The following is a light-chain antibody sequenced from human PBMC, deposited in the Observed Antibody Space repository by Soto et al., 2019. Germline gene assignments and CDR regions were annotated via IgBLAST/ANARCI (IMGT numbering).Light chain of an antibody. V-gene: IGKV1-5*03. CDR2: QAA. CDR1: ESVSRW. J-gene: IGKJ1*01. Sequence: DIQMTQSPSTLSASVGDRVTITCRARESVSRWLAWYQQKPGRTPKLLIYQAATLETGVPSRFSGSGSGTEFTLPISSLQPDDFATYYCQQYNAYSQAFGQGTTVEIQ. CDR3: QQYNAYSQA.